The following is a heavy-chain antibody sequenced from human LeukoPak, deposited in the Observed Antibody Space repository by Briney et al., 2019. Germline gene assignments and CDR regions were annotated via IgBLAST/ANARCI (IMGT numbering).Heavy chain of an antibody. V-gene: IGHV4-4*09. CDR3: ARPRYCSSTNCYWFDP. Sequence: SSETLSLTCTVSGGSISSYYWSWIRQPPGKGLEWIGYIYTSGSTNYNPSLKSRVTISVDTSKNQFSLKLSSVTAADTAVYYCARPRYCSSTNCYWFDPWDQGTLVTVSS. J-gene: IGHJ5*02. D-gene: IGHD2-2*01. CDR2: IYTSGST. CDR1: GGSISSYY.